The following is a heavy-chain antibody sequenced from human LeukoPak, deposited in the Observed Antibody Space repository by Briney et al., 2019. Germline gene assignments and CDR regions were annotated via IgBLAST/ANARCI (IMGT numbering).Heavy chain of an antibody. CDR3: ARNIQGGYGDYPWVD. CDR2: ISAYNGKT. Sequence: ASVKVSCKASGHTFTNYGITWERQAPGQGLEWMGWISAYNGKTNYAQKFQGRVTMSTDTSTSTAYMELWSLRSDDTAVYYCARNIQGGYGDYPWVDWGQGTLVTVSS. CDR1: GHTFTNYG. V-gene: IGHV1-18*01. J-gene: IGHJ4*02. D-gene: IGHD4-17*01.